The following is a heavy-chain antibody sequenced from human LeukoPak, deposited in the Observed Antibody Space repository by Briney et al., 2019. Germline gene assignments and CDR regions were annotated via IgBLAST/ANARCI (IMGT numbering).Heavy chain of an antibody. Sequence: GGSLRLFCAASGFTFSSYAMHWVRQAPGKGLEGVAVISYDGSNKYYADSVKGRFTISRDNSKNTLYLQMNSLRAEDTAVYYCARDRLYCSSNSCYGVYYFDYWGQGTLVTVSS. CDR3: ARDRLYCSSNSCYGVYYFDY. V-gene: IGHV3-30*04. D-gene: IGHD2-2*01. CDR1: GFTFSSYA. J-gene: IGHJ4*02. CDR2: ISYDGSNK.